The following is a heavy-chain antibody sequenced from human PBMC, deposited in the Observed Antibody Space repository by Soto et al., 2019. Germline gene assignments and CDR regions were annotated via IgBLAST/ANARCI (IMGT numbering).Heavy chain of an antibody. CDR1: GASISTSIYY. Sequence: QLQLQESGPGLVKPSETLSLTCTVSGASISTSIYYWGWIRQPPGKGLEWIGTIYYSGSTYYNPSPKXRXTXXVDTSQNQFSLKLRSVTAADTAIYYCARRFEYSTGWYYFDYWGQGTLVTVSS. CDR3: ARRFEYSTGWYYFDY. V-gene: IGHV4-39*01. CDR2: IYYSGST. J-gene: IGHJ4*02. D-gene: IGHD6-19*01.